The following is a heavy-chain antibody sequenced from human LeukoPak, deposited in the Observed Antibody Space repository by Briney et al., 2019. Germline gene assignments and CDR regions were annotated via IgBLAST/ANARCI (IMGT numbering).Heavy chain of an antibody. Sequence: PSETLSLTCTVSGGSISSSSYYWGWIRQPPGKGLEWIGSIYYSGSTYYNPSLKSRVTISVDTSKNQFSLKLSSVTAADTAVYYCARDRAGYSSSSAFDIWGQGTMVTVSS. D-gene: IGHD6-13*01. CDR1: GGSISSSSYY. CDR2: IYYSGST. V-gene: IGHV4-39*07. J-gene: IGHJ3*02. CDR3: ARDRAGYSSSSAFDI.